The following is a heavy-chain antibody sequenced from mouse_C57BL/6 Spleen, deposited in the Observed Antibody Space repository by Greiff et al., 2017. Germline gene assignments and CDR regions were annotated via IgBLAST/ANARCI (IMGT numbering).Heavy chain of an antibody. D-gene: IGHD2-4*01. J-gene: IGHJ3*01. V-gene: IGHV1-64*01. Sequence: QVQLQQPGAELVKPGASVKLSCKASGYTFTSYWMHWVKQRPGQGLEWIGMIHPNSGSTNYNEKFKSKATLTVDKSSSTAYMQLSSLTSEDSAVYYCAREGSEGLRRGGFAYWGQGTLVTVSA. CDR2: IHPNSGST. CDR3: AREGSEGLRRGGFAY. CDR1: GYTFTSYW.